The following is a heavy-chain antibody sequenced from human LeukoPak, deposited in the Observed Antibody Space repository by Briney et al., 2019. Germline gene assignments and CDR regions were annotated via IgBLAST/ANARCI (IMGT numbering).Heavy chain of an antibody. CDR1: GGTFSSYA. CDR2: MNPSSGNT. D-gene: IGHD3-10*01. V-gene: IGHV1-8*01. Sequence: APVKVSCKASGGTFSSYAISWVRQAPGQGLEWMGWMNPSSGNTGYAQKFQGRVTITRNTSISTAYMELSSLRSEDTAVYYCARSGVLLWFGETLHDAFDIWGQGTMVTVSS. J-gene: IGHJ3*02. CDR3: ARSGVLLWFGETLHDAFDI.